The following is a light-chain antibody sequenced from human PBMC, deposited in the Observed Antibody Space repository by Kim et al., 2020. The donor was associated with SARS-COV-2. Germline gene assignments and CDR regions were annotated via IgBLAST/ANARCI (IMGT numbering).Light chain of an antibody. CDR3: QQRDSWPPAVS. J-gene: IGKJ4*01. CDR1: ESSDTS. Sequence: PGERATLTCMASESSDTSLAWYQPGPGQAPTLLVYDASIRATGVPDRFSGSGSGTDFTLTISSLGPEDVSTYYCQQRDSWPPAVSFGGGTKVDIK. V-gene: IGKV3-11*01. CDR2: DAS.